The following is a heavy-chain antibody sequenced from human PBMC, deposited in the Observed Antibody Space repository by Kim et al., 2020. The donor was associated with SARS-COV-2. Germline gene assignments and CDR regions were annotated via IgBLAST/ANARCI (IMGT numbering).Heavy chain of an antibody. D-gene: IGHD3-10*01. CDR2: GTT. CDR3: TTDRRGVFDY. J-gene: IGHJ4*02. V-gene: IGHV3-15*01. Sequence: GTTDFAAHVKGRFSVSRDDSQKTLYLQMNGLKTEDTAVYFCTTDRRGVFDYWGQGALVTVSS.